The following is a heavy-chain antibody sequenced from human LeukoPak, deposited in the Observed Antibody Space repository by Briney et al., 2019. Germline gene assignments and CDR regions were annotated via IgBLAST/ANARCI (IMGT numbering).Heavy chain of an antibody. D-gene: IGHD4-17*01. CDR3: ARVQTTLYYGDYVSAYYYYYMDV. J-gene: IGHJ6*03. V-gene: IGHV4-34*01. CDR2: INHSGST. Sequence: PSETLSLTCAVYGGSFSGYYWSWIRQPPGKGLEWIGEINHSGSTNYNPSLKSRVTISVDTSKNQFSLKLSSVTAADTAVYYCARVQTTLYYGDYVSAYYYYYMDVWGKGTTVTISS. CDR1: GGSFSGYY.